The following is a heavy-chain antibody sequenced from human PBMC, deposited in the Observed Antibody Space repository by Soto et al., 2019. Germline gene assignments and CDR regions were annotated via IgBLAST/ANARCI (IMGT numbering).Heavy chain of an antibody. D-gene: IGHD1-26*01. V-gene: IGHV3-15*01. CDR2: IKSKTDGGTT. J-gene: IGHJ6*02. Sequence: GGSLRLSCAASGFTFSNAWMSWVRQAPGKGLEWVGRIKSKTDGGTTDYAAPVKGRFTISRDDSKNTLYLQMNSLKTEDTAVYYCTTGLGAANYYYYGMDVWGQGTTVTVS. CDR3: TTGLGAANYYYYGMDV. CDR1: GFTFSNAW.